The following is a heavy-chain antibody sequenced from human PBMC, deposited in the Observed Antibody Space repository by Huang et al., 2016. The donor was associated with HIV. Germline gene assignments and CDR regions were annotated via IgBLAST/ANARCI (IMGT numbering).Heavy chain of an antibody. Sequence: QVQLVQSGAEVKKPGASVKVSCKASGFNFNNYDFNWVRQASGQGLEWIGWMNPKSGNTGYAQKFQGRVTITRNTSITTAYMELRSLRSEDTAVYYCVRARGFLYDSTGYYSRYYFDSWGQGTLVTISS. J-gene: IGHJ4*02. V-gene: IGHV1-8*03. D-gene: IGHD3-22*01. CDR1: GFNFNNYD. CDR2: MNPKSGNT. CDR3: VRARGFLYDSTGYYSRYYFDS.